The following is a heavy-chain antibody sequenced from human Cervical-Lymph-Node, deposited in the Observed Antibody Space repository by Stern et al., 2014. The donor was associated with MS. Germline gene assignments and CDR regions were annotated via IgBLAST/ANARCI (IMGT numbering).Heavy chain of an antibody. J-gene: IGHJ4*02. Sequence: QVQLVESGPGLVKPSEILSLTCAVSGDSVTNRNWWSWVRQSPGKGLEWIGEISFTGSTNYNPSLKSRVTMSLDKSNNHFSLSLRSVTAADTAVYYCARRGGQQLIHFDYWGQGVLGTVS. CDR2: ISFTGST. CDR1: GDSVTNRNW. D-gene: IGHD1-1*01. CDR3: ARRGGQQLIHFDY. V-gene: IGHV4-4*02.